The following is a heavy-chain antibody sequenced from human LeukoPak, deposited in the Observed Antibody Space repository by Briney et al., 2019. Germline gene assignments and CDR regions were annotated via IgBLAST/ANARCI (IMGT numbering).Heavy chain of an antibody. Sequence: GGSLRLSCAASGFGFTFSTGSVNWVRQAPGKGLEWVSSISGDSVHILYGDSVKGRFTISRDNVMNSAFLQMNSLRVDDTAIYYCTRGETRGDSTDFDSWGRGTLVTVTS. CDR2: ISGDSVHI. CDR3: TRGETRGDSTDFDS. D-gene: IGHD3-10*01. CDR1: GFGFTFSTGS. V-gene: IGHV3-21*01. J-gene: IGHJ4*02.